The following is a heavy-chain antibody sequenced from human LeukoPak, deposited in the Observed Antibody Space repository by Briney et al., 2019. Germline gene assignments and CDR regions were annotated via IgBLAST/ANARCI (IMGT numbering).Heavy chain of an antibody. CDR1: GFTFSNYA. CDR3: ARVGYSSFDP. Sequence: GGSLRLSCAASGFTFSNYAMSWVRQAPGKGLEWVSYISSSGSTIYYADSVKGRFTISRDNAKSSLYLQMNSLRAEDTAVYYCARVGYSSFDPWGQGTLVTVSS. D-gene: IGHD3-16*02. J-gene: IGHJ5*02. V-gene: IGHV3-48*03. CDR2: ISSSGSTI.